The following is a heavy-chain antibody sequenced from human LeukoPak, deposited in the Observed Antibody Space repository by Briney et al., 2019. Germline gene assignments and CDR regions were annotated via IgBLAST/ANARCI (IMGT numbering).Heavy chain of an antibody. D-gene: IGHD3-9*01. J-gene: IGHJ3*02. CDR1: GGSFSGYS. V-gene: IGHV4-34*01. CDR3: ARPATYFESLDAFDI. CDR2: INHSGTT. Sequence: PSETLSLTCAVYGGSFSGYSWTWIRQPPGKGLEWIGEINHSGTTNYNSSLKSRVTISLDTSKTHFSLRLTSVTAADTAVCYCARPATYFESLDAFDIWGQGTMVTVSS.